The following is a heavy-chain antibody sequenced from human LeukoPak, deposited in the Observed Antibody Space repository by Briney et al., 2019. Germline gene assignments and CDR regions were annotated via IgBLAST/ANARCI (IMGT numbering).Heavy chain of an antibody. D-gene: IGHD3-22*01. CDR1: GYTVTSYG. V-gene: IGHV1-69*06. Sequence: SVKVSCKASGYTVTSYGISWVRQAPGQGLEWMGGIIPIFGTANYAQKFQGRVTITADKSTSTAYMELSSLRSEDTAVYYCARAVISGYYPYYFDYWGQGTLVTVSS. CDR2: IIPIFGTA. CDR3: ARAVISGYYPYYFDY. J-gene: IGHJ4*02.